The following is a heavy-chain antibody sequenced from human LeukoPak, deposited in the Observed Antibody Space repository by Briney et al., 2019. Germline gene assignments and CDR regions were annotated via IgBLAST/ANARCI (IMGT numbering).Heavy chain of an antibody. CDR1: GFTFSNYW. V-gene: IGHV3-74*01. J-gene: IGHJ6*02. CDR3: AKTVTTWHYYYGMDV. CDR2: IKSDGSRT. D-gene: IGHD4-17*01. Sequence: GGSLRLSCAASGFTFSNYWMHWVRQAPGKGLVWVSRIKSDGSRTDYADSVKGRFTISRDNAKNTLYLQMNSLRAEDTALYYCAKTVTTWHYYYGMDVWGQGTTVTVSS.